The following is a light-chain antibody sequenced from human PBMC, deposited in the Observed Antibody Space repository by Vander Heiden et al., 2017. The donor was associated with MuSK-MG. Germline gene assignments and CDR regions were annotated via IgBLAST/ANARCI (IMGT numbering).Light chain of an antibody. CDR3: QQLNSLLT. CDR2: AAS. Sequence: IQLTQSPSSLSASVGDRVTITCRASQGISSYLAWYQQKPGKAPKLLIYAASTLQSGVPSRFSGSGSGTDFTLTSSSLQTEDFSNYYCQQLNSLLTFGGGTKVEIK. V-gene: IGKV1-9*01. CDR1: QGISSY. J-gene: IGKJ4*01.